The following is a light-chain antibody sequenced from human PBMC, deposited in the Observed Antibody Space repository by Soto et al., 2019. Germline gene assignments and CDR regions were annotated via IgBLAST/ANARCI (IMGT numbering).Light chain of an antibody. CDR2: AVT. CDR3: FSYTASDMWV. V-gene: IGLV2-11*01. Sequence: QSALTQPRPVSGSPGQSVTISCTGTNSDVGAYTLVSWYQQLPGKAPKLIISAVTYRPSGVPDRFSGSKSGNTASLTISGLQTEDEADYSCFSYTASDMWVFGGGTQLTVL. J-gene: IGLJ3*02. CDR1: NSDVGAYTL.